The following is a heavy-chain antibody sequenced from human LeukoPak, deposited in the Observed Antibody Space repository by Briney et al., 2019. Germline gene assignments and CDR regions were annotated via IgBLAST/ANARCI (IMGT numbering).Heavy chain of an antibody. J-gene: IGHJ5*02. D-gene: IGHD6-19*01. CDR1: GYTFTGYY. CDR2: INPNSGGT. CDR3: ARTTPNSGYSSGWYKGNNRFDP. Sequence: ASVKVSCKASGYTFTGYYMHWVRQAPGQGLEWMGWINPNSGGTNYAQKFQGRVTMTRDTSISTAYMELSRLRSDDTAVYYCARTTPNSGYSSGWYKGNNRFDPWGQGTLVTVSS. V-gene: IGHV1-2*02.